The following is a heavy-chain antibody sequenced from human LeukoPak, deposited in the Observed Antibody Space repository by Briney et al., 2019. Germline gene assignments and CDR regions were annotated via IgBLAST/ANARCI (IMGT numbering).Heavy chain of an antibody. CDR1: GFTFSSYG. Sequence: GGSLRLSCAASGFTFSSYGMHWVRQAPGKGLEWVAVILSDGSKEFYTDSVKGRFTISRDNSKNTLYLQMNSLRAEDTAVYYCAKDRTSSGWYYSDYWGQGTLVTVSS. CDR3: AKDRTSSGWYYSDY. J-gene: IGHJ4*02. D-gene: IGHD6-19*01. CDR2: ILSDGSKE. V-gene: IGHV3-30*02.